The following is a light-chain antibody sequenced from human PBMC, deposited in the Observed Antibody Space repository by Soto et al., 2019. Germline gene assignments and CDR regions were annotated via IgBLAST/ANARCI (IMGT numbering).Light chain of an antibody. CDR2: LGS. V-gene: IGKV2-28*01. Sequence: DIVMTQSPLSLPVTPGEPASISCRSSQSLLHSNGYNCLDWYLQKPGQSPQLLIYLGSNRASGVPDRFSGSGSGTDFTLKTSRVEAEDVGVYYCMQALQTPRSFGGGTKVEIK. J-gene: IGKJ4*01. CDR3: MQALQTPRS. CDR1: QSLLHSNGYNC.